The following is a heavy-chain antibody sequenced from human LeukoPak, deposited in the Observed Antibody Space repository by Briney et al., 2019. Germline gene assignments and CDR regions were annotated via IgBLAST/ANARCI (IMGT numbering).Heavy chain of an antibody. CDR1: GYTFTSYY. J-gene: IGHJ4*02. CDR3: AREKGDYYDSSGYYRPFDY. CDR2: MNPNSGNT. D-gene: IGHD3-22*01. V-gene: IGHV1-8*03. Sequence: ASVKVSCKASGYTFTSYYMHWVRQATGQGLEWMGWMNPNSGNTGYAQKFQGRVTITRNTSISTAYMELSSLRSEDTAVYYCAREKGDYYDSSGYYRPFDYWGQGTLVTVSS.